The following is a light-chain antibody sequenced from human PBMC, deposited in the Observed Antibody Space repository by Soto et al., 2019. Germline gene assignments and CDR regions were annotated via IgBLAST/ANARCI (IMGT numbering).Light chain of an antibody. Sequence: DVQMTQSPSTLSASVGDRVTITCRASQSISSWLAWFQQKPGKAPKLLMYDASSLESGVPSRFSGSGSGTEFTLTISSLQPDDFATYYCQQYGTYLWTFGQGTNVDI. CDR2: DAS. CDR3: QQYGTYLWT. CDR1: QSISSW. J-gene: IGKJ1*01. V-gene: IGKV1-5*01.